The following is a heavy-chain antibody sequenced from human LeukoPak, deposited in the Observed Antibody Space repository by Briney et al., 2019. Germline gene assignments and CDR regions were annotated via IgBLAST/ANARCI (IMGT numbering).Heavy chain of an antibody. Sequence: SETLSLTCTVSGGSISSGSYYWSWIRQPPGQGLEWIAFIHSSGSTGYSPSLKSRVTISVDTSKNHFSLKVTSLTPADTGVYYCARSLPGAIGAADLWGQGTPVTVSS. D-gene: IGHD1-26*01. CDR3: ARSLPGAIGAADL. CDR2: IHSSGST. J-gene: IGHJ4*02. V-gene: IGHV4-61*03. CDR1: GGSISSGSYY.